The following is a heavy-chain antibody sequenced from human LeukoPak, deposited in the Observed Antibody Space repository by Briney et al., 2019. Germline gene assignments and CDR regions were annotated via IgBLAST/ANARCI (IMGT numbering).Heavy chain of an antibody. V-gene: IGHV4-34*01. Sequence: SETLSLTCAVYGGSFSGYYWSWIRQPPGKGLEWIGEINHSGSTNYNPSLKSRVNISVDTSKNQFSLKLSSVTAADTAVYYCARDRGTWNDDGFDYWGQGTLVTVSS. CDR3: ARDRGTWNDDGFDY. D-gene: IGHD1-1*01. CDR1: GGSFSGYY. CDR2: INHSGST. J-gene: IGHJ4*02.